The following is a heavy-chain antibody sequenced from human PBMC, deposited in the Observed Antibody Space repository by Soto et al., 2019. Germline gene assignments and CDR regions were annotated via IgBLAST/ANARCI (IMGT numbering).Heavy chain of an antibody. D-gene: IGHD3-9*01. CDR2: ISSNGGST. CDR1: GFTFSSYA. V-gene: IGHV3-64D*08. CDR3: VKDTRSLRYFDWLYPALDY. Sequence: GGSLRLSCSASGFTFSSYAMHWVRQAPGKGLEYVSAISSNGGSTYYADSVKGRFTISRDNSKNTLYLQMSSLRAEDTAVYYCVKDTRSLRYFDWLYPALDYWGQGTLVTVSS. J-gene: IGHJ4*02.